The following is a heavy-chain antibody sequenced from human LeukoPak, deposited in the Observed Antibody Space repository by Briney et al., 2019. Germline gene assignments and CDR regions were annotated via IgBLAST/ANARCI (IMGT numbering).Heavy chain of an antibody. V-gene: IGHV4-39*01. J-gene: IGHJ4*02. D-gene: IGHD3-3*01. CDR3: ARQRRSRPDDFWSGYYVGHVDY. CDR2: IYYSGST. Sequence: SETLSLTCTVSGGSVSSSSYYWGWLRQPPGKGLEWIGSIYYSGSTYYNPSLRSRVTISVETSKNQFTLKLSSVTAADTAVYYCARQRRSRPDDFWSGYYVGHVDYWGQGTLVTVSS. CDR1: GGSVSSSSYY.